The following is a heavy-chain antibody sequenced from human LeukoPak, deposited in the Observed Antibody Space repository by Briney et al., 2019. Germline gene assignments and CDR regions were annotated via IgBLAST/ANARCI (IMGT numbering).Heavy chain of an antibody. V-gene: IGHV1-69*05. CDR3: ASFELGSGSYPFDY. CDR2: IIPIFGTA. CDR1: DGTFSSDA. Sequence: SVKVSCNASDGTFSSDAISWVRQAPGQGLEWMGRIIPIFGTANYAQKFQGRVTITTDESTSTAYMELGSLRSEDTAVYYCASFELGSGSYPFDYWGQGTLVTVSS. D-gene: IGHD1-26*01. J-gene: IGHJ4*02.